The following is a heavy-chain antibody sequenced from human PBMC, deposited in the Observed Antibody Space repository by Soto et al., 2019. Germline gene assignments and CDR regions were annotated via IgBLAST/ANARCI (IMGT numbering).Heavy chain of an antibody. CDR1: GGSFSGHY. V-gene: IGHV4-34*01. CDR2: INESGST. Sequence: LSLTCAVYGGSFSGHYWSWIRQPPGKGLEWIGEINESGSTKYTPSLKSRVTTSLDTSKNQFSLKLSSVTAADTAVYYCARSRRGFGSSWYDWFDPWGQGTLVTVSS. CDR3: ARSRRGFGSSWYDWFDP. D-gene: IGHD6-13*01. J-gene: IGHJ5*02.